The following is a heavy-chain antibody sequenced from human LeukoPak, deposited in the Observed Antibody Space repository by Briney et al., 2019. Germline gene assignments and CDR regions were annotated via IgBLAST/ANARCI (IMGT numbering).Heavy chain of an antibody. Sequence: GGSLRLSCAASGFTFSSYGMSWVRQAPGKGLEWVSTFSGSGGSTHYADSVKGRFTISRDDSKNTLYLQMNSLRAEDTAMYYCARDPDGTYHFNSGGYRDYWGQGTLVTVSS. V-gene: IGHV3-23*01. CDR1: GFTFSSYG. D-gene: IGHD3-22*01. CDR2: FSGSGGST. J-gene: IGHJ4*02. CDR3: ARDPDGTYHFNSGGYRDY.